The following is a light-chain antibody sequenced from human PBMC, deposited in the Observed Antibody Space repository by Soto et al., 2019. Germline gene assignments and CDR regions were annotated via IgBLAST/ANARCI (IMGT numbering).Light chain of an antibody. CDR1: QGIRHY. Sequence: DIQMTQSPSSLSASVGDRVTITCRASQGIRHYLAWYQQKPGKVPKLLIYEASNLQSGVPSRFRGGGSGTEFTLTISSLQSEDFAVYYCQQYSNWRPITFGQGTRLEIK. J-gene: IGKJ5*01. V-gene: IGKV1-27*01. CDR2: EAS. CDR3: QQYSNWRPIT.